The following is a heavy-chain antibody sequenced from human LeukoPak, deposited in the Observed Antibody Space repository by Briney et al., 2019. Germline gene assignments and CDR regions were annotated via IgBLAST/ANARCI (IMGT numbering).Heavy chain of an antibody. CDR2: IKQDGSEK. Sequence: GGSLRLSCAASGFTFSSYWMSWVRQAPGKGLEWVAHIKQDGSEKYYVDSVKGRFTISRDNAKNSLYLQMNSLRAEDTAVYYCARVYRDFDWLSEYYFDYWGQGTLVTVSS. J-gene: IGHJ4*02. D-gene: IGHD3-9*01. CDR1: GFTFSSYW. V-gene: IGHV3-7*01. CDR3: ARVYRDFDWLSEYYFDY.